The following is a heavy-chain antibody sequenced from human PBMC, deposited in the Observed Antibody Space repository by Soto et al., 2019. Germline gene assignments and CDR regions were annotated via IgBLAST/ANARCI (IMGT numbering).Heavy chain of an antibody. CDR2: IKSKTDGGTT. V-gene: IGHV3-15*01. Sequence: GGSLRLSCAASGFTFSNAWMSWVRQAPGKGLEWVGRIKSKTDGGTTDYAAPVKGRFTISRDDSKNTLYLQMNSLKTEDTAVYYCTTAIYDSSGYYQSDAFDIWGQGTMVTVSS. D-gene: IGHD3-22*01. J-gene: IGHJ3*02. CDR1: GFTFSNAW. CDR3: TTAIYDSSGYYQSDAFDI.